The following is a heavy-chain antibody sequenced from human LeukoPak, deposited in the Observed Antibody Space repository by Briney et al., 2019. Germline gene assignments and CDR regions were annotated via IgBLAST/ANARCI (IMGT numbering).Heavy chain of an antibody. D-gene: IGHD6-19*01. J-gene: IGHJ5*02. CDR2: INPNSGGT. V-gene: IGHV1-2*02. CDR3: ARRDSSGWSSWFDP. Sequence: ASVKVSCKASGYTFTGYYMHWVRQAPGQGLEWRGWINPNSGGTNYAQKFQGRVTMTRDTSISTAYMELSRLRSDDTAVYYCARRDSSGWSSWFDPWGQGTLVTVSS. CDR1: GYTFTGYY.